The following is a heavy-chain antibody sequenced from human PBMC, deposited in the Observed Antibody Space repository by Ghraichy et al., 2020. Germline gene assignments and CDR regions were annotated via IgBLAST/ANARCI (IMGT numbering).Heavy chain of an antibody. V-gene: IGHV3-23*01. J-gene: IGHJ4*02. Sequence: GGSLRLSCAASGLTFPRYAISWVRQAPGKGPEWVSAVSGGADYTDYVDSVKGRFTISRDNSKNTVYLQMNSLRVEDTALYYCATVPTATGYFDYWGQGTLVTVSS. CDR1: GLTFPRYA. D-gene: IGHD3-9*01. CDR2: VSGGADYT. CDR3: ATVPTATGYFDY.